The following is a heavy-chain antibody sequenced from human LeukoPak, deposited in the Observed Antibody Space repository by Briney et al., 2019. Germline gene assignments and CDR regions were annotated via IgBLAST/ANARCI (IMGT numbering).Heavy chain of an antibody. CDR3: ARVGSWPYYFDY. V-gene: IGHV3-21*01. Sequence: GGSLRLSCAASGFTFSSYSMNWVRQAPGKGLEWVSSISSSSSYIYYADSVKGRFTISGDNAKNSLYLQMNSLRAEDTAVYYCARVGSWPYYFDYWGQGTLVTVSS. D-gene: IGHD6-13*01. J-gene: IGHJ4*02. CDR2: ISSSSSYI. CDR1: GFTFSSYS.